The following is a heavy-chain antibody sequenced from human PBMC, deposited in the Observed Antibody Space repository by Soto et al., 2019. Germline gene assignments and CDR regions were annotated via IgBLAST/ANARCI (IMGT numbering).Heavy chain of an antibody. D-gene: IGHD1-1*01. V-gene: IGHV4-34*01. CDR1: GGSFSGYY. J-gene: IGHJ5*02. CDR2: INHSGSP. Sequence: SETLSLTCAVYGGSFSGYYWSWLRQPPGKGLEWIGEINHSGSPNYNPSLKSRVTISVDTSKNQFSLKMTSVFAAYTAVYYCATANWSHHYFDPWGQGTLVTVSS. CDR3: ATANWSHHYFDP.